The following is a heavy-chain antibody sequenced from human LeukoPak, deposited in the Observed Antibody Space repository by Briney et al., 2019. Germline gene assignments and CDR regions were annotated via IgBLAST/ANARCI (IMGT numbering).Heavy chain of an antibody. V-gene: IGHV3-30*18. CDR1: GFTFSSYG. J-gene: IGHJ6*02. D-gene: IGHD4-11*01. CDR3: AKDLHEGYYYYYYGMDV. CDR2: ISYDGSNK. Sequence: GGSLRLSCAASGFTFSSYGMHWVRQAPGKGLEWVAVISYDGSNKYYADSVKGRFTISRDNSKNTLYLQMNSLRAEDTAVYYCAKDLHEGYYYYYYGMDVWGQGTTVTVSS.